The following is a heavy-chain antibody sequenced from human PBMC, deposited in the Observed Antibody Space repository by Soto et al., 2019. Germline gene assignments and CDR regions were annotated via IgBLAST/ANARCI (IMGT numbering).Heavy chain of an antibody. J-gene: IGHJ4*02. CDR3: ARIMCGGDCYDFDY. V-gene: IGHV3-33*01. D-gene: IGHD2-21*02. CDR1: GFTFSSYG. Sequence: QVQLVESGGGVVQPGRSLRLSCAASGFTFSSYGMHWVRQAPGKGLEWVAVIWYDGSNKYYADSVKGRFTISRDNSKNTVDLQMNSLRAEDTAVYYCARIMCGGDCYDFDYWGQGTLVTVSS. CDR2: IWYDGSNK.